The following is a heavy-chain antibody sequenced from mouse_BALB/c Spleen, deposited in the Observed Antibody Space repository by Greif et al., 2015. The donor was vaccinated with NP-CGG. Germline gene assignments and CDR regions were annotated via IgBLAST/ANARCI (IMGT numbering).Heavy chain of an antibody. V-gene: IGHV14-3*02. Sequence: EVQLVESGAELVKPGASVKLSCTASGFNIKDTYMPWVKQRPEQGLEWIGRIDPTNGNTKYDPKFQGKATITADTSSNTAYLQLSSLTSEDTAVYYCATYYYGSSGFAYWGQGTLVTVSA. CDR2: IDPTNGNT. J-gene: IGHJ3*01. CDR1: GFNIKDTY. D-gene: IGHD1-1*01. CDR3: ATYYYGSSGFAY.